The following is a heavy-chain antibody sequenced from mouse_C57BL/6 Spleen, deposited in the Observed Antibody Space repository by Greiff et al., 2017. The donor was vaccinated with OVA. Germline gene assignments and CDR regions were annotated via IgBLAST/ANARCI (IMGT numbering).Heavy chain of an antibody. CDR3: TRDKGDYGRAMDY. D-gene: IGHD2-4*01. Sequence: EVKVEESGEGLVKPGGSLKLSCAASGFTFSSYAMSWVRQTPEKRLEWVAYISSGGDYIYYADTVKGRFTISRDNARNTLYLQMSSLKSEDTAMYYCTRDKGDYGRAMDYWGQGTSVTVSS. V-gene: IGHV5-9-1*02. J-gene: IGHJ4*01. CDR1: GFTFSSYA. CDR2: ISSGGDYI.